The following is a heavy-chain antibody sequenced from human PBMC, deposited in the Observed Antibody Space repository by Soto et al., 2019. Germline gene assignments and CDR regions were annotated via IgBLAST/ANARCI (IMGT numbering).Heavy chain of an antibody. CDR3: AKDSWDIVLMVSGKPDAFDI. V-gene: IGHV3-23*01. Sequence: GGSLRLSCAASGFTFSSYAMSWVRQAPGKGLEWVSAISGSGGSTYYADSVKGRFTISRDNSKNTLYLQMNSLRAEDTAVYYCAKDSWDIVLMVSGKPDAFDIWGQGTMVTVSS. J-gene: IGHJ3*02. CDR2: ISGSGGST. CDR1: GFTFSSYA. D-gene: IGHD2-8*01.